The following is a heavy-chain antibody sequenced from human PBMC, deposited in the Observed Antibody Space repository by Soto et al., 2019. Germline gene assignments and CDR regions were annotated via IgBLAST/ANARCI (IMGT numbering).Heavy chain of an antibody. CDR2: ISFDGSAK. Sequence: QVQLMESGGGVVQPGRSLRLSCAASGFTLSDYAMFWVRQPPGKGLDWVAFISFDGSAKYYADSVKGRFTISKDNSKNTLILQMNSLRPGETAVYYCARIRGPAAYPHYWGQGTLVTVSS. CDR3: ARIRGPAAYPHY. D-gene: IGHD6-13*01. V-gene: IGHV3-30-3*01. J-gene: IGHJ4*02. CDR1: GFTLSDYA.